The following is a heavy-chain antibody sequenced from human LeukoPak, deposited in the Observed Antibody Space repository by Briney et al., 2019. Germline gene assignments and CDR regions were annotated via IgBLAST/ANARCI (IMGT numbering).Heavy chain of an antibody. Sequence: SCAASGFPFSSYGMHWVRQAPGKGLEWMGGIMPLFNTPNDAQQFQGRVTITTDESTSTAYMELSSLRFEDTAMYYCARVERYHFYLDVWGKGTTVTASS. J-gene: IGHJ6*03. CDR3: ARVERYHFYLDV. CDR1: GFPFSSYG. CDR2: IMPLFNTP. V-gene: IGHV1-69*05.